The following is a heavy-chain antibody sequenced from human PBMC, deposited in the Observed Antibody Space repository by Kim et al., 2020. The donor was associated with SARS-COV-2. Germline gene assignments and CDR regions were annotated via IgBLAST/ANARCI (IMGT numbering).Heavy chain of an antibody. J-gene: IGHJ4*02. CDR2: IYQSGAT. CDR1: GHPITSGYF. D-gene: IGHD3-22*01. V-gene: IGHV4-38-2*02. CDR3: TSKYYYDSGGYYYADW. Sequence: SETLSLTCTVSGHPITSGYFWGWIRQSPGKGLEWLGSIYQSGATYYNPSLKSRVSISIDMSKSQFSLRLNSVTAADTAVYYCTSKYYYDSGGYYYADWWGQGTLVTVSS.